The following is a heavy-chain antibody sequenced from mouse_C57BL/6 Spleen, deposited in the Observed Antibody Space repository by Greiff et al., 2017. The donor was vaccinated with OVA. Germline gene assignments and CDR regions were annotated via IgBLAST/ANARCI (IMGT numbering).Heavy chain of an antibody. CDR3: ARAGGWGGYGGFAY. Sequence: VQLQQPGAELVRPGSSVKLSCKASGYTFTSYWMHWVKQRPIQGLEWIGNIDPSDSETHYNQKFKDKATLTVDKSSSTAYMQLSSLTSEDSAVYCCARAGGWGGYGGFAYWGQGTLVTVSA. V-gene: IGHV1-52*01. D-gene: IGHD1-1*02. CDR2: IDPSDSET. J-gene: IGHJ3*01. CDR1: GYTFTSYW.